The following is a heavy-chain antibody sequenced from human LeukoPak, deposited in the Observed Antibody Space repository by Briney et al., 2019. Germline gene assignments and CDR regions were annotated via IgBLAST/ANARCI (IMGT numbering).Heavy chain of an antibody. D-gene: IGHD2-15*01. CDR2: MNPKSGNT. CDR3: ARDQDIVVVVAALRQREMGGFDP. V-gene: IGHV1-8*01. Sequence: EASVKVSCKASGYTFTNYDINWVRQATGQGPEWMGWMNPKSGNTGYAQKFQGRVTMTRNTSISTAYMELSSLRSDDTAVYYCARDQDIVVVVAALRQREMGGFDPWGQGTLVTVSS. CDR1: GYTFTNYD. J-gene: IGHJ5*02.